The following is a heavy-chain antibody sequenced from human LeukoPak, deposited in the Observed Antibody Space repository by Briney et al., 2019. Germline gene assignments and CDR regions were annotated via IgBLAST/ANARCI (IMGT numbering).Heavy chain of an antibody. J-gene: IGHJ6*03. CDR1: GGSFSGYY. V-gene: IGHV4-34*01. Sequence: SETLSLTCAVYGGSFSGYYWSWIRQPPGKGLEWIGEINHSGRTNYNPSLKSRVTISVDTSKNQFSLKLSSVTAADTAVYYCARVRIAVADAYYYYYMDVWGKGTPVTVSS. CDR2: INHSGRT. D-gene: IGHD6-19*01. CDR3: ARVRIAVADAYYYYYMDV.